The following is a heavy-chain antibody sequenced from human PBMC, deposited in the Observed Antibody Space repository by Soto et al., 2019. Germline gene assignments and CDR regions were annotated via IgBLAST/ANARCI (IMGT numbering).Heavy chain of an antibody. J-gene: IGHJ6*02. D-gene: IGHD3-10*02. Sequence: SVKVSCKASGFTFTISAMQWVRQARGQRLEWIGWIVVGSGNTNYAQKFQERVTITRDMSTSTAYMELSSLRSEDTAVYYCAVCRVFSHRYYGMDVWGQGTSVIVSS. V-gene: IGHV1-58*02. CDR2: IVVGSGNT. CDR1: GFTFTISA. CDR3: AVCRVFSHRYYGMDV.